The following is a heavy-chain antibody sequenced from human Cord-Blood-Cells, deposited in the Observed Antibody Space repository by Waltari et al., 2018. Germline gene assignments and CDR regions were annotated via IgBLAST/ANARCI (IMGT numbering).Heavy chain of an antibody. CDR3: ARDARYYYGSGSYYRVY. Sequence: EVQLVESGGGLIQPGGSLRLSCAASGFTVSSNYFSWVRPAPGKGLEWVSVIYSGGSTYYADSVKGRFTISRDNSKNTLYLQMNSLRAEDTAVYYCARDARYYYGSGSYYRVYWGQGTLVTVSS. V-gene: IGHV3-53*01. CDR1: GFTVSSNY. CDR2: IYSGGST. J-gene: IGHJ4*02. D-gene: IGHD3-10*01.